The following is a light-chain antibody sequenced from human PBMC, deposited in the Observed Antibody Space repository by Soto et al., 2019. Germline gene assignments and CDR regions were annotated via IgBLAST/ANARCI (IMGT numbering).Light chain of an antibody. CDR3: AAWDDRLNGWV. Sequence: QSVLTQPPSASGTPGQRVTISCSGSDSNIGPNTVDWYQLLPGAAPKLLIYANDQRPSGVPDRFSGSKSGTSASLAISGLQSEDEGYLYCAAWDDRLNGWVFGGGTKLTVL. CDR1: DSNIGPNT. J-gene: IGLJ3*02. CDR2: AND. V-gene: IGLV1-44*01.